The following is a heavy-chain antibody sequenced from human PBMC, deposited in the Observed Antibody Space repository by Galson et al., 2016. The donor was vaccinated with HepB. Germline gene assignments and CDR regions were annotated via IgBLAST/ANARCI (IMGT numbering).Heavy chain of an antibody. V-gene: IGHV5-10-1*01. J-gene: IGHJ4*02. CDR3: ARVDRSVSGVPGY. CDR2: IDPSESST. Sequence: QSGAEVKKPGESLRISCKGSGYSFTSYWISWMRQMPGKGLEWMGRIDPSESSTNYSPSFQGHVTMSADESISTAYLQWSSLKASDTAMYCCARVDRSVSGVPGYWGQGTLVTVSS. D-gene: IGHD5-12*01. CDR1: GYSFTSYW.